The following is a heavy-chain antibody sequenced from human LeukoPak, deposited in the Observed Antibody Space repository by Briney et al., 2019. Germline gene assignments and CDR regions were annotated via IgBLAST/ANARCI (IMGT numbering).Heavy chain of an antibody. V-gene: IGHV3-23*01. CDR2: ISGSGGST. CDR3: AKEGGSGSGSYAYFDY. CDR1: GFPFSSYA. J-gene: IGHJ4*02. Sequence: QPGGSLRLSCAGSGFPFSSYAMSWVRQAPGKGLEWVSAISGSGGSTYYADSVKGRFTISRDNSKNTLYLQMNSLRAEDTAVYYCAKEGGSGSGSYAYFDYWGQGTLVTVSS. D-gene: IGHD1-26*01.